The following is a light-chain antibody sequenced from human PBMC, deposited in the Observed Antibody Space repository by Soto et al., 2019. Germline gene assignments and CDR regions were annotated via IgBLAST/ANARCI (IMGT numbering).Light chain of an antibody. CDR1: QSVSSY. CDR3: QQRSNWPPRGT. CDR2: DAS. J-gene: IGKJ2*02. V-gene: IGKV3-11*01. Sequence: EIVLTQSPATLSLSPGERATLSCRASQSVSSYLAWYQQKPGQAPRLLIYDASNRATGIQARFSGSGSGTDFTLTISSLEPEDFAVYYCQQRSNWPPRGTFGQGTKLEIK.